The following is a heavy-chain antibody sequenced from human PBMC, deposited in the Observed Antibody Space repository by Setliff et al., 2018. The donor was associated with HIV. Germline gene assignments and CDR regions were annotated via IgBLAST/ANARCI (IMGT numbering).Heavy chain of an antibody. Sequence: SVKVSCKASGGPFSSYSITWVRQAPGQGLEWMGRIIPMFSIPNYSQRFQGRVTITADRSTNTVYMELSSLRSDDTAVYYCTRLEAVHYNWNNWFDPWGQGTLVTVSS. CDR3: TRLEAVHYNWNNWFDP. CDR1: GGPFSSYS. J-gene: IGHJ5*02. V-gene: IGHV1-69*02. D-gene: IGHD1-20*01. CDR2: IIPMFSIP.